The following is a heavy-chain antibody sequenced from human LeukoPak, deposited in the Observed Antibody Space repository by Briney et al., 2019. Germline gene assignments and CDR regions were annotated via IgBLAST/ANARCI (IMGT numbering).Heavy chain of an antibody. CDR2: INSDGSDI. J-gene: IGHJ4*02. CDR3: ARDRSRSGYYSFDY. Sequence: GGSLRLSCAASGFTFSSYAMNWVRQAPGKGLVWVSRINSDGSDINYVDSVKGRFTISRDNTKNTLYLQMNSLTAEDTAMYYCARDRSRSGYYSFDYWGQGTLVTVSS. CDR1: GFTFSSYA. D-gene: IGHD3-22*01. V-gene: IGHV3-74*01.